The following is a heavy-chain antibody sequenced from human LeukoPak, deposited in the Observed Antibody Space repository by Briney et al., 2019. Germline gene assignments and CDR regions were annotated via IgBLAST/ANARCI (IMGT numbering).Heavy chain of an antibody. CDR3: ARTQYYYDSSGYLDY. CDR2: ISSSSSYI. J-gene: IGHJ4*02. CDR1: GFTFSSYS. Sequence: GGSLRLSCAASGFTFSSYSMNWVRQAPGKGLEWVSSISSSSSYIYYADSVKGRFTISRANAKNSLYLQMNSLRAEDTAVYSCARTQYYYDSSGYLDYWGQGTLVTVSS. D-gene: IGHD3-22*01. V-gene: IGHV3-21*01.